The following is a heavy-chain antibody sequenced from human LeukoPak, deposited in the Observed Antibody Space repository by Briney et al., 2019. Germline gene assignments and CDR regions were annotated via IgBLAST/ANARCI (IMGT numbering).Heavy chain of an antibody. J-gene: IGHJ4*02. Sequence: GASVKVSCKASGYTFTSYGISWVRQAPGQGPEWMGWISAYNGNTNYAQKLQGRVTMTTDTSTSTAYVELRSLRSDDTAVYYCARVGITIFGVVLPTDYWGQGTLVTVSS. V-gene: IGHV1-18*01. CDR3: ARVGITIFGVVLPTDY. CDR1: GYTFTSYG. CDR2: ISAYNGNT. D-gene: IGHD3-3*01.